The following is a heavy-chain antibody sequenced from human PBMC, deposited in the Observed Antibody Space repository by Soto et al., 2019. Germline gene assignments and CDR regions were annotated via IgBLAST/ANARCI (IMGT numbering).Heavy chain of an antibody. CDR1: GGTFSSYA. J-gene: IGHJ6*02. V-gene: IGHV1-69*06. CDR3: ARERSSSSGGLASYGMDV. CDR2: IIPIFGTA. Sequence: QVQLVRSGAEVKKPGSSEKVSCKASGGTFSSYAISWVRQAPGQGLEWMGGIIPIFGTANYAQKFQGRVTITADKSTSTAYMELSSLRSEDTAVYYCARERSSSSGGLASYGMDVWGQGTTVTVSS. D-gene: IGHD6-6*01.